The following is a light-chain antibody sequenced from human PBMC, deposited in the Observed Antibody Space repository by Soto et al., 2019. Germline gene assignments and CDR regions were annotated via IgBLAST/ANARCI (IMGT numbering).Light chain of an antibody. J-gene: IGKJ2*01. CDR2: DAS. CDR3: QQRDNWYT. CDR1: QSVRSF. Sequence: EIVLTQSPATLSLSPGERATLSCRASQSVRSFVAWYQQKPGQAPRLLIYDASKRATGIPASFSGSGSGTDFTLTISSLESEDSAVYYCQQRDNWYTFGQGTKLEIK. V-gene: IGKV3-11*01.